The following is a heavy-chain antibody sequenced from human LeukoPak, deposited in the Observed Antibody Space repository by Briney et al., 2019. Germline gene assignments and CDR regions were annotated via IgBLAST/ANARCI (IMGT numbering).Heavy chain of an antibody. Sequence: GGSLRLSCAASGCTFSGSAMHWVRQASGKGLEWVGRIRSKVNSYATAYAAPVKGRFTISRDDSKNTAYLQMNSLKTEDTAVYYCTSPRNDCSGGSCYWFDPWGQGTLVTVSS. J-gene: IGHJ5*02. CDR2: IRSKVNSYAT. CDR1: GCTFSGSA. D-gene: IGHD2-15*01. V-gene: IGHV3-73*01. CDR3: TSPRNDCSGGSCYWFDP.